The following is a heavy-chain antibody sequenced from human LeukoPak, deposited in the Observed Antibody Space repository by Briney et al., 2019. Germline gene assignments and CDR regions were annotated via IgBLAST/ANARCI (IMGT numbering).Heavy chain of an antibody. CDR3: ASVNYYDSSGYLPMEYYFDY. J-gene: IGHJ4*02. V-gene: IGHV3-21*01. Sequence: GGSLRLSCAASGFTFSSYSMNWVRQAPGKGLEWVSSISSSSSYIYYADSVKGRFTISRDNAKNSLYLQMNSLRAEDTAVYYCASVNYYDSSGYLPMEYYFDYWGQGTQVTVSS. D-gene: IGHD3-22*01. CDR2: ISSSSSYI. CDR1: GFTFSSYS.